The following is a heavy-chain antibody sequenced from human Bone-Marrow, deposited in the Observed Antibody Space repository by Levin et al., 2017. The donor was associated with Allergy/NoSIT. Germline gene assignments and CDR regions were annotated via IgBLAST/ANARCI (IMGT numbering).Heavy chain of an antibody. CDR1: GYSIGSGYY. Sequence: SETLSLTCDVSGYSIGSGYYWGWIRQAPGKGLECIGNIYHDGTTYYHPSLKNRVTISLDTSMNQFSLRLTSVTAADTAVYYCVRGAPTTFDWGQGTLVTVSS. J-gene: IGHJ4*02. D-gene: IGHD2/OR15-2a*01. CDR3: VRGAPTTFD. CDR2: IYHDGTT. V-gene: IGHV4-38-2*01.